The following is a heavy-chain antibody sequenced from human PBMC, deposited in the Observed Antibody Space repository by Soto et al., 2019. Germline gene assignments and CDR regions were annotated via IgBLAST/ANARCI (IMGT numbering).Heavy chain of an antibody. D-gene: IGHD6-19*01. Sequence: SQTLSLTSAVYGGSFRVYYWSWIRQPPGKGLEWIGEINHSGSTNYNPSLKSRVTISVDTSKNQFSLKLSSVTAADTAVYYCAIEGVAGTTPGRFDYWGQGTLVTVSS. J-gene: IGHJ4*02. CDR2: INHSGST. CDR3: AIEGVAGTTPGRFDY. CDR1: GGSFRVYY. V-gene: IGHV4-34*01.